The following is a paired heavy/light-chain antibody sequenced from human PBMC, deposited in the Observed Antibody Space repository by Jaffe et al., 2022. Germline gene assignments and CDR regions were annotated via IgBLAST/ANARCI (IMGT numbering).Heavy chain of an antibody. Sequence: QITLKESGPTLVKPTQTLTLTCTFSGFSLSTSGVGVGWIRQPPGKALEWLALIYWDDDKRYSPSLKSRLTITKDTSKNQVVLTMTNMDPVDTATYYCAHKHVDTAMAPDAFDIWGQGTMVTVSS. D-gene: IGHD5-18*01. CDR1: GFSLSTSGVG. CDR2: IYWDDDK. CDR3: AHKHVDTAMAPDAFDI. V-gene: IGHV2-5*02. J-gene: IGHJ3*02.
Light chain of an antibody. V-gene: IGLV1-40*01. J-gene: IGLJ2*01. Sequence: QSVLTQPPSVSGAPGQRVTISCTGSSSNIGAGYDVHWYQQLPGTAPKLLIYGNSNRPSGVPDRFSGSKSGTSASLAITGLQAEDEADYYCQSYDSSLSGPYVVFGGGTKLTVL. CDR2: GNS. CDR3: QSYDSSLSGPYVV. CDR1: SSNIGAGYD.